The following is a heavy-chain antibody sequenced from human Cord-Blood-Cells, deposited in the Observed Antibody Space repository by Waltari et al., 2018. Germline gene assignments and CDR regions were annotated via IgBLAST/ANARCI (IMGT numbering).Heavy chain of an antibody. CDR1: GYTFTGYY. J-gene: IGHJ3*02. CDR2: INPNSWGT. Sequence: QVQLVQSGAEVKKPGASVKVSCKASGYTFTGYYMHWVRQAPGQGLEWMGWINPNSWGTNEEQEFQGWVTMTRDTSISTSYMELSRLRSDDTAVYYCARAIQLCSSTSCYAFDIWGQGTMVTVSS. CDR3: ARAIQLCSSTSCYAFDI. D-gene: IGHD2-2*01. V-gene: IGHV1-2*04.